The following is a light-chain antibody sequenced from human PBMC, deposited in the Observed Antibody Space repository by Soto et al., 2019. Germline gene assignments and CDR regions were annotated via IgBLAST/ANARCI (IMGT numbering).Light chain of an antibody. J-gene: IGLJ2*01. V-gene: IGLV1-44*01. Sequence: QSVLTQPPSASGTPGQRGTLSCSGSNSNVGSNAVSWYQQVPGTAPKLLIYSDNQRPSGVPDRFSGSKSGTSASLAISGLQSGDEAEYYCAAWDDSLNGVIFAGGTKLTVL. CDR2: SDN. CDR1: NSNVGSNA. CDR3: AAWDDSLNGVI.